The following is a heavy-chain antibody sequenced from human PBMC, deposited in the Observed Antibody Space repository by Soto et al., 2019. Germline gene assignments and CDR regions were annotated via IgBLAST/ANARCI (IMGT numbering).Heavy chain of an antibody. D-gene: IGHD3-3*01. CDR2: IIPIFGTA. V-gene: IGHV1-69*06. CDR1: GGTFSSYA. J-gene: IGHJ6*02. CDR3: ARDQGNTIFGVVSTSYYYYGMDV. Sequence: SVKVSCKASGGTFSSYAISWVRQAPGQGLEWMGGIIPIFGTANYAQKFQGRVTITADKSTSTAYMELSSLRSEDTAVYYCARDQGNTIFGVVSTSYYYYGMDVWGQGTTVTRLL.